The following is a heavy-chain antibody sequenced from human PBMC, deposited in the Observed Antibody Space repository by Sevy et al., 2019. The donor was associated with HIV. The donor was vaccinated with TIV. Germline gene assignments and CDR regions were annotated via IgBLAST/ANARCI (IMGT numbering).Heavy chain of an antibody. CDR3: VRGVGKNYYYYYMDV. V-gene: IGHV1-18*04. J-gene: IGHJ6*03. CDR1: GYTFTSYG. Sequence: ASVKVSCKASGYTFTSYGISWVRQAPGQGLEWMGWISAYNGNTNYAQKLQGRVTMTTDTSTSTAYMELRSLRSDDTAVYYCVRGVGKNYYYYYMDVWGKGTTVTVSS. D-gene: IGHD1-26*01. CDR2: ISAYNGNT.